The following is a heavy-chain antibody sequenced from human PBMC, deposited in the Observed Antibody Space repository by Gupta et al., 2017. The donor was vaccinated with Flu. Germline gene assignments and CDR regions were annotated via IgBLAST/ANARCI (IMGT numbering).Heavy chain of an antibody. CDR3: AKGNCSGGSCYPRTYFDY. J-gene: IGHJ4*02. D-gene: IGHD2-15*01. Sequence: QVELQQWCAGLLKASETLSLTCAVYGPSFSGYYWRWLRQPPGKGLEWIGASNHSGSTNYNPSLKSLVTITVDTSKNQFSLMLSSVAAADTAVYYSAKGNCSGGSCYPRTYFDYWGQGTMVTVSS. CDR2: SNHSGST. V-gene: IGHV4-34*01. CDR1: GPSFSGYY.